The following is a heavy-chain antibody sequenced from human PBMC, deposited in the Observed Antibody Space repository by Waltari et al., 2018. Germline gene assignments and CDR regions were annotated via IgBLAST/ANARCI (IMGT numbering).Heavy chain of an antibody. Sequence: QVQLQQWGAGLLKPSETLSLPCAVSGGSFSGYYWSWIRQPPGKGLEWIGEINHSGSTNYNPSLKSRVTISVDTSKNQFSLKLSSVTAADTAVYYCARGRRYYDSSPLGYWGQGTLVTVSS. CDR3: ARGRRYYDSSPLGY. J-gene: IGHJ4*02. CDR1: GGSFSGYY. V-gene: IGHV4-34*01. D-gene: IGHD3-22*01. CDR2: INHSGST.